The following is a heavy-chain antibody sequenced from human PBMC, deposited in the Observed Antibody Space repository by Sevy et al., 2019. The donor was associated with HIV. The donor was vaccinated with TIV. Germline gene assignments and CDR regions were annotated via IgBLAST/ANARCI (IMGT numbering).Heavy chain of an antibody. CDR2: IYYSGST. V-gene: IGHV4-61*01. D-gene: IGHD2-15*01. J-gene: IGHJ4*02. CDR3: ARDGVVAAVVDY. CDR1: GGSVSSGSYY. Sequence: SETLSLTCTVSGGSVSSGSYYWSWIRQPPGKGLEWIGYIYYSGSTNYNPSLKSRVTISVDTSKNQFSLKLSSVTAADTAVYYCARDGVVAAVVDYWGQGTLVTASS.